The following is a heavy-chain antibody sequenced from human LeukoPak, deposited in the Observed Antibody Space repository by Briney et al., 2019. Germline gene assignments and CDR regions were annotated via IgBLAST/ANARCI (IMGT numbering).Heavy chain of an antibody. CDR3: ARLYYDSSGPCFDY. Sequence: ASVTVSCKASGYTFTSYGISWVRQAPGQGLEWMGWINAYNGNTNYPQQLQGRVTITTDTYTSTAYMELRSLRSDDTAVYYCARLYYDSSGPCFDYWGQGTLVTGSS. V-gene: IGHV1-18*01. J-gene: IGHJ4*02. D-gene: IGHD3-22*01. CDR1: GYTFTSYG. CDR2: INAYNGNT.